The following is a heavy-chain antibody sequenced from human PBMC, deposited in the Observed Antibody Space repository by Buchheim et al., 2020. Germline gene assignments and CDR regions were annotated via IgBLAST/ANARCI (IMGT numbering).Heavy chain of an antibody. J-gene: IGHJ6*02. CDR2: INPNSGGT. Sequence: QVQLVQSGAEVKKPGASVKVSCKASGYTFTGYYMHWVRQAPGQGLEWMGWINPNSGGTNYAQKVQGRVTMTRDTSISTAYMELSRLRSDDTAVYYCARDPFSSGWYYYYGMDVWGQGTT. D-gene: IGHD6-19*01. CDR3: ARDPFSSGWYYYYGMDV. V-gene: IGHV1-2*02. CDR1: GYTFTGYY.